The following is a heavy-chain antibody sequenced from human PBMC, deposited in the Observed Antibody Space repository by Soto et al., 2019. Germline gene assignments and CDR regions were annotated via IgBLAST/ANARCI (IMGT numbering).Heavy chain of an antibody. CDR1: GFTFSTYG. Sequence: QVQLVESGGGGVQPGRSLRLSCAASGFTFSTYGMHWVRQAPGKGPEWVAVISYDGSNKYYADSVKGRFTISRDNSKSTLYLQMNSLRAEDTAVYYCAKDHDDYGDYFGDWGQGTLVTVSS. CDR2: ISYDGSNK. CDR3: AKDHDDYGDYFGD. J-gene: IGHJ4*02. D-gene: IGHD4-17*01. V-gene: IGHV3-30*18.